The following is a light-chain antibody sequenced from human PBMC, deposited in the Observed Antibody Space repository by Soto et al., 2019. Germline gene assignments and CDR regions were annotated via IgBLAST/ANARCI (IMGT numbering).Light chain of an antibody. J-gene: IGLJ3*02. V-gene: IGLV4-69*01. CDR2: LNSDGSH. CDR3: QTWGTGIWV. CDR1: SGHSSYA. Sequence: QLVLTQSPSASASLGASVKFTCTLSSGHSSYAIAWHQQQPEKGPRYLMKLNSDGSHSKGDGIPDRFSGSSSGAERYLTIPHLQSEDEADYYCQTWGTGIWVFGGGTKLTVL.